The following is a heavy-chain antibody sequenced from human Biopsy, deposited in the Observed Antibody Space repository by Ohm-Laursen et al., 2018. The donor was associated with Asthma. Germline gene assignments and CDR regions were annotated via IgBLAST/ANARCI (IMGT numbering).Heavy chain of an antibody. J-gene: IGHJ6*02. CDR1: GDSFSNYA. V-gene: IGHV1-69*13. CDR2: LIPVLGTP. CDR3: ARGYSGSDRIVYYYSGLEV. Sequence: VKISCKASGDSFSNYAISWVRQAPGQELEWMGGLIPVLGTPDHAQMFEGRVTITADESTSTAYMELSSLSSEDTAVYYCARGYSGSDRIVYYYSGLEVWGQGTTVTVSS. D-gene: IGHD5-12*01.